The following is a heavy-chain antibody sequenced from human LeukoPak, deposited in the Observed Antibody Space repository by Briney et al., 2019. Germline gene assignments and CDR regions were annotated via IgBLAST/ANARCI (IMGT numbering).Heavy chain of an antibody. CDR2: IKSKPDGGTT. CDR3: TTGLPDYGDYVDY. D-gene: IGHD4-17*01. J-gene: IGHJ4*02. CDR1: GFTFSNYA. Sequence: GGSLRLSCAASGFTFSNYAMSWVRQAPGKGLEWVGRIKSKPDGGTTDYAAPVKGRFTISRDDSKNTLYLQMNSLKTEDTAVYYCTTGLPDYGDYVDYWGQGTLVTVSS. V-gene: IGHV3-15*01.